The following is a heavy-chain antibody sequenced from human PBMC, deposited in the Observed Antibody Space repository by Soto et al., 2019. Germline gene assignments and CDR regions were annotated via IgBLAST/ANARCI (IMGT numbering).Heavy chain of an antibody. CDR3: AKGDILTGSRQGWDY. CDR1: GFTFSSYA. Sequence: EVQLLESGGGLVQPGGSLRLSCVASGFTFSSYAMSWVRQAPGRGLECVSSIDGSGAGTYYSDPVRGRFTISRDNSKNTLDLQMDSLRAEDTAVYYCAKGDILTGSRQGWDYWGQGTLVTVSS. V-gene: IGHV3-23*01. CDR2: IDGSGAGT. J-gene: IGHJ4*02. D-gene: IGHD3-9*01.